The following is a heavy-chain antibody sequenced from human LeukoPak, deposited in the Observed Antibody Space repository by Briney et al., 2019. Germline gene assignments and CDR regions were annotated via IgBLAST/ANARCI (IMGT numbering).Heavy chain of an antibody. J-gene: IGHJ4*02. V-gene: IGHV3-21*01. Sequence: GGSLRLSCAASGFTFSSYSMNWVRQAPGKGLEWVSSISSSSSYIYYADSVKGRFTISRDNAKNSLYLQMNSLRAEDTAVYYYASSGHSSRGAAYWGQGTLVTVSS. CDR3: ASSGHSSRGAAY. CDR2: ISSSSSYI. D-gene: IGHD6-19*01. CDR1: GFTFSSYS.